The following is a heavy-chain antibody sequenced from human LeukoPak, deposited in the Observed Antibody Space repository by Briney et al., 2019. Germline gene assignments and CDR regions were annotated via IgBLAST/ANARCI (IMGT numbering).Heavy chain of an antibody. V-gene: IGHV4-4*07. CDR3: ARARQWLPIDY. D-gene: IGHD3-22*01. CDR2: IHTSGRT. CDR1: GGSITDYY. J-gene: IGHJ4*02. Sequence: PSETLSLTCTVSGGSITDYYWTWIRQPAGKGLEWIGRIHTSGRTNYNPSLKSRVTMSVDTSKNQFSLKLSPVTAADTAVYYCARARQWLPIDYWGQGTLVTVSS.